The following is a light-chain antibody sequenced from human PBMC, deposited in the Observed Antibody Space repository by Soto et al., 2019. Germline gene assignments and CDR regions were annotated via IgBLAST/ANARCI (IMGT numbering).Light chain of an antibody. J-gene: IGKJ1*01. CDR3: QQDGSSCT. V-gene: IGKV3-20*01. CDR1: QSVSNNY. Sequence: EIVLTQSPGTLSLSPGERATLSCRASQSVSNNYLAWYQQKPGQAPRLLIYGASNRATGIRDRFSGSGSGTDFTLTISRLEPEDYAVYYCQQDGSSCTFVKGTKVEIK. CDR2: GAS.